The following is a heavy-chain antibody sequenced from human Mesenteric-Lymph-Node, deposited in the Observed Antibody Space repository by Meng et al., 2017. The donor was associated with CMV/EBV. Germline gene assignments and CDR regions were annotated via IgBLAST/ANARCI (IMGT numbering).Heavy chain of an antibody. J-gene: IGHJ4*02. CDR3: ARGGYDTVVVPTALEL. Sequence: GGSLRLSCVASGFIFSDYVMSWVRQAPGKGLEWISVVYDGGRTDYADSVKGRFTMSRDNSRNTVYLQMNSLRREDTAVYYCARGGYDTVVVPTALELWGQGTLVTVSS. D-gene: IGHD2-2*01. CDR1: GFIFSDYV. CDR2: VYDGGRT. V-gene: IGHV3-66*02.